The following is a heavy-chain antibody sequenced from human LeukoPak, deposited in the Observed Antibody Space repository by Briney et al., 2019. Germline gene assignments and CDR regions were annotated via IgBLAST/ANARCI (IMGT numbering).Heavy chain of an antibody. CDR3: AREGYYYDSSGYYYAFDY. Sequence: SETLSLTCAISTYSINSDYHWAWIRQPPGKGLEWIGSIYHTGRTYYNPAHKTRVTILLDTSRNQFSLKLSSVTAADTAVYYCAREGYYYDSSGYYYAFDYWGQGTLVTVSS. V-gene: IGHV4-38-2*02. CDR2: IYHTGRT. J-gene: IGHJ4*02. CDR1: TYSINSDYH. D-gene: IGHD3-22*01.